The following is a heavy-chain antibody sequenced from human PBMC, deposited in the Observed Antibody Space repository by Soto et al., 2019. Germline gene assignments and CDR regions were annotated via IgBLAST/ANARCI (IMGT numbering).Heavy chain of an antibody. J-gene: IGHJ3*02. V-gene: IGHV3-23*01. Sequence: EVQLLESGGGLVQPGGSLRLSCAASGFTFSSYAMSWVRQAPGKGLEWVSAISGSGGSTYYADSVKDRFTISRDNSKNTLYLQMNGLRAEDTAVYYCAKAGQLMVNAAYAFDIWGQGTMVTVSS. CDR1: GFTFSSYA. CDR3: AKAGQLMVNAAYAFDI. CDR2: ISGSGGST. D-gene: IGHD2-8*01.